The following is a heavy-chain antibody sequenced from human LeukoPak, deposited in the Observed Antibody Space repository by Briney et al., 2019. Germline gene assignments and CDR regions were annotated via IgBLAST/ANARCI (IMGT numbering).Heavy chain of an antibody. V-gene: IGHV3-48*03. CDR2: ISSSGSTI. Sequence: QPGGSLRLSCAASGFTFSSCEMNWVRQAPGKGLEWVSYISSSGSTIYYADSVKGRFTISRDNAKNSLYLQMNSLRAEDTAIYYCATYRQVLLPFESWGQGTLVTVSS. CDR1: GFTFSSCE. CDR3: ATYRQVLLPFES. J-gene: IGHJ4*02. D-gene: IGHD2-8*02.